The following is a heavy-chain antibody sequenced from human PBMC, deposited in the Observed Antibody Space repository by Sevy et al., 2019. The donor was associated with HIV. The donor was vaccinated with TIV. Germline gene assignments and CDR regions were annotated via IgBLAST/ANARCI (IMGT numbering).Heavy chain of an antibody. CDR2: FNVEDGEA. Sequence: ASVKVSCKVFGDSLSEISTHWVRQGPGKGLEWMGGFNVEDGEAIYAEKFQDRLTMTEDKPTDTAYMELRSLRFEDTAVYYCVVHWGLDYWGQGTLVTVSS. J-gene: IGHJ4*02. CDR3: VVHWGLDY. D-gene: IGHD3-16*01. V-gene: IGHV1-24*01. CDR1: GDSLSEIS.